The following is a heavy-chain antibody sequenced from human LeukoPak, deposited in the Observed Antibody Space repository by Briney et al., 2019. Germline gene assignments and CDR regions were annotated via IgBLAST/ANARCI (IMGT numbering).Heavy chain of an antibody. J-gene: IGHJ6*03. CDR1: GYTFTGYY. Sequence: DTVNVSCTASGYTFTGYYMHWVRQPPGQGLEWMGWINPNSGGTNYAQKFQGRVTMTRDTSISTAYMELSRLRSDDTAVYYCARGYSGYLNPYYYMDVWGKGTTVTVSS. CDR2: INPNSGGT. D-gene: IGHD5-12*01. V-gene: IGHV1-2*02. CDR3: ARGYSGYLNPYYYMDV.